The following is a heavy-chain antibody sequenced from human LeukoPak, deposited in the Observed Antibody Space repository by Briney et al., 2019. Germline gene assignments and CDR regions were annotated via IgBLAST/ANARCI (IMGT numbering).Heavy chain of an antibody. CDR2: ISSSSSYI. V-gene: IGHV3-21*01. CDR3: AVRGIPAATIYHDY. D-gene: IGHD2-2*01. Sequence: GGSLRLSCAASGFTFSSYSMNWVRQAPGKGLEWVSSISSSSSYIYYADSVKGRFTSSRDNAKNSLYLQMNSLRAEDTAVYYCAVRGIPAATIYHDYWGQGTLVTVSS. CDR1: GFTFSSYS. J-gene: IGHJ4*02.